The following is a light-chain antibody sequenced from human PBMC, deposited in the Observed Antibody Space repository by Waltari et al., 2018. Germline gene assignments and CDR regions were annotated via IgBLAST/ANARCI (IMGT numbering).Light chain of an antibody. CDR2: AAS. V-gene: IGKV1-17*01. CDR1: QDISSY. J-gene: IGKJ4*01. CDR3: LQKNTDPLP. Sequence: DIQVTQSPSSLSASVGDTVTITCRASQDISSYLNWFQQKPGKAPKLLIYAASSLESGVPSRFSGSGSGTEFTLTISSLQPEDFAAYYCLQKNTDPLPFGGGTKVEIK.